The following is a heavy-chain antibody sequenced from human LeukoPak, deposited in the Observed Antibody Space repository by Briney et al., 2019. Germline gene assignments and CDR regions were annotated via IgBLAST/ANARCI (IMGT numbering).Heavy chain of an antibody. V-gene: IGHV3-21*01. Sequence: GGSLRLSCAASGFTFSSYNMNWVRQAPGKGLEWVSSIKSRDTYMYYADSVKGRFTISRDNAKNSLYLQMNSLRAEDTAVYYCARDDAMGATIDYWGQGTLVTVSS. CDR1: GFTFSSYN. J-gene: IGHJ4*02. CDR3: ARDDAMGATIDY. CDR2: IKSRDTYM. D-gene: IGHD1-26*01.